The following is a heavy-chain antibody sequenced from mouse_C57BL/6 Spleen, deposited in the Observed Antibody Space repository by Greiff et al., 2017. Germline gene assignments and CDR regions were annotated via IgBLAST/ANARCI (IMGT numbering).Heavy chain of an antibody. V-gene: IGHV2-9-1*01. CDR3: ARNSGAYYSNYGYFDV. J-gene: IGHJ1*03. D-gene: IGHD2-5*01. CDR1: GFSLTSYA. Sequence: VKLMESGPGLVAPSQSLSITCTVSGFSLTSYAISWVRQPPGKGLEWLGVIWTGGGTNYNSALKSRLSISKDNSKSQVFLQMNSLQTDDTARYYCARNSGAYYSNYGYFDVWGTGTTVTVSS. CDR2: IWTGGGT.